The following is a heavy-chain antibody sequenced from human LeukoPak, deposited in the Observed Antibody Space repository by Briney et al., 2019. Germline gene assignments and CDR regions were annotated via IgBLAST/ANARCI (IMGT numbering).Heavy chain of an antibody. D-gene: IGHD3-10*01. J-gene: IGHJ3*02. CDR2: IYYSGST. CDR3: AKSNGYGLVDI. CDR1: GFTFSSYA. V-gene: IGHV4-38-2*01. Sequence: GSLRLSCAASGFTFSSYAMSWVRQAPGKGLEWIGSIYYSGSTYYSPSLRSRVTISLDTSRNQFSLKLNSVTAADTAVYYCAKSNGYGLVDIWGQGTMVTVSS.